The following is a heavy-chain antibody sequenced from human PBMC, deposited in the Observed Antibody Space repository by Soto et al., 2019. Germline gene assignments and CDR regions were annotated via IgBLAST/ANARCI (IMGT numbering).Heavy chain of an antibody. V-gene: IGHV1-18*01. CDR1: GYTFTSYG. Sequence: QVQLVQSGAEVKKPGASVKVSCKASGYTFTSYGIIWVRQAPGQGLEWMGWIRAYNGNTNYAQKLQGRVTMTTDTSPGTDYVVLRSMRSDDTAVYYCTRDLPTMGVWGRGTTVTVSS. CDR3: TRDLPTMGV. J-gene: IGHJ6*02. CDR2: IRAYNGNT.